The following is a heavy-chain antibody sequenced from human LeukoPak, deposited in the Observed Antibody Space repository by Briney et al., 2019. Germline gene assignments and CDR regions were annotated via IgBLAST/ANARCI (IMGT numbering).Heavy chain of an antibody. D-gene: IGHD6-19*01. CDR1: GFTFSSYG. J-gene: IGHJ4*02. V-gene: IGHV3-23*01. CDR2: ISGSGGST. Sequence: GGTLRLSCAASGFTFSSYGMSWVRQAPGKGLEWVSAISGSGGSTYYADSVKGRFTISRDNSKNTLYLQMNSLRAEDTAVYYCARLAVAGYYFDYWGQGTLVTVSS. CDR3: ARLAVAGYYFDY.